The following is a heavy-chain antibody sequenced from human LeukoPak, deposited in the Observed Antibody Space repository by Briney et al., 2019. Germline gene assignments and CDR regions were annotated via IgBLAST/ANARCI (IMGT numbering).Heavy chain of an antibody. CDR3: VRPDIVTVPLGC. CDR2: INTDGSIT. Sequence: GGSLRLSCAASGFTFSSYGMHWVRRAPGKGLVWVSRINTDGSITDYADSVKGRFTISRDNAKNTLYLQVNSLRAEDTAIYYCVRPDIVTVPLGCWGQGTLVTVSS. V-gene: IGHV3-74*01. D-gene: IGHD2-2*01. J-gene: IGHJ4*02. CDR1: GFTFSSYG.